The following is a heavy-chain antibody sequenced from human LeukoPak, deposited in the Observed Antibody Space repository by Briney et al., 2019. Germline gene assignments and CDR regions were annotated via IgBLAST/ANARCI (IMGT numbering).Heavy chain of an antibody. CDR3: ARAPPGYCSGGSCYRWFDP. D-gene: IGHD2-15*01. V-gene: IGHV4-59*01. Sequence: SETPSLSCTVSGGSITSYYWSWVRDTPGEGLGRSVYIYISGSAHYNPSLKSRVTISVDTSKNQFSLKLSSVTAADTAVYYCARAPPGYCSGGSCYRWFDPWGQGTLVTVSS. J-gene: IGHJ5*02. CDR2: IYISGSA. CDR1: GGSITSYY.